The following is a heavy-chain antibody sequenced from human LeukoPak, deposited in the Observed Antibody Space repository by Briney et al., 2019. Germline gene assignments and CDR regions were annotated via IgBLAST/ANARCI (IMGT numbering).Heavy chain of an antibody. CDR2: VKSKTHGGTT. CDR3: TIERPYFDS. CDR1: GFTFDDVW. Sequence: GGSLRLSCAASGFTFDDVWMSWVRQAPGQGLEWVGRVKSKTHGGTTEYPAPVKGRFIISRDDSKNTLYLQMNSLKTEDTAVYYCTIERPYFDSWGQGTLVTVSS. V-gene: IGHV3-15*01. J-gene: IGHJ4*02.